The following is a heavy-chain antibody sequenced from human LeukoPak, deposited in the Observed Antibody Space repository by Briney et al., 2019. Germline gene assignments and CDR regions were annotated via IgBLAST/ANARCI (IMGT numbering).Heavy chain of an antibody. V-gene: IGHV3-21*01. J-gene: IGHJ4*02. Sequence: PGGSLRLSCAASGFTFSSYSMNWVRQAPGKGLEWVSSISSSSSYIYYADSVKGRFTISRDNAKNSLYLQMNSLRAEDTAVYYCALGDVHYGAGLRDYWGQGTLVTVSS. CDR1: GFTFSSYS. CDR3: ALGDVHYGAGLRDY. D-gene: IGHD4-17*01. CDR2: ISSSSSYI.